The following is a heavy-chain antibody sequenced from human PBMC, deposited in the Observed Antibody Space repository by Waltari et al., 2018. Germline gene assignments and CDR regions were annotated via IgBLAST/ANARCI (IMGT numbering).Heavy chain of an antibody. CDR2: PYYWSKWYN. J-gene: IGHJ4*02. CDR3: ARGADRVAGTRVLDY. D-gene: IGHD6-19*01. CDR1: GDSVSSNSAA. Sequence: QVQLQQSGPGLVKPSQTLSLTCAISGDSVSSNSAAWNWIRQSPSRGLEWLGRPYYWSKWYNDYAVSVKSRLTINPDTSKNHFSLQLNSVTPEDTAVYYCARGADRVAGTRVLDYWGQGTLDTVSS. V-gene: IGHV6-1*01.